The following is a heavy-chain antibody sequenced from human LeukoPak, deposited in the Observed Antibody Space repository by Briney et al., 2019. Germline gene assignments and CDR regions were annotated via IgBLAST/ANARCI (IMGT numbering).Heavy chain of an antibody. CDR2: MYHNGST. V-gene: IGHV4-30-2*01. Sequence: SETLSLTCAVSGGSISSGDFSWSWIRQPPGKGLEWIRYMYHNGSTYCNPSLKSRVTISVDRSKNQFSLKLSSVTAADTAVYYCARYDILPGTHDAFDIWGRGTMVTVSS. CDR3: ARYDILPGTHDAFDI. J-gene: IGHJ3*02. D-gene: IGHD3-9*01. CDR1: GGSISSGDFS.